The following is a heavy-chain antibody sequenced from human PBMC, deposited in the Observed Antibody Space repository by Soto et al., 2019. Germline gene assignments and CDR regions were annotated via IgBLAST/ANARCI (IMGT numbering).Heavy chain of an antibody. CDR2: LDQDGSER. Sequence: EVQLVESGGGLVQQGGSLRLSCAASGFTFSTYWMTWLRRPPGKGLEWVANLDQDGSERYYVDSVRGRFTISRDNAKNSLYLQMNSLRAEDTAVYYCVCGGNFFVYWGQGTLVTVSP. J-gene: IGHJ4*02. D-gene: IGHD3-16*01. CDR3: VCGGNFFVY. V-gene: IGHV3-7*01. CDR1: GFTFSTYW.